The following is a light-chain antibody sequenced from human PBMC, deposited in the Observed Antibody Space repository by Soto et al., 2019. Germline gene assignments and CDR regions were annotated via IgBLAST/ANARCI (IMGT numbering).Light chain of an antibody. V-gene: IGKV3D-15*01. CDR3: QHYYNWPLT. CDR2: GAS. Sequence: IVMTQSPATLPVSPGERVTLSCRASQTVSSNLAWYQQKPGQAPRLLIYGASTRATGIPARFSGSGSGTEFTLAISSLLSEDFAVYYCQHYYNWPLTFGGGTKVEI. CDR1: QTVSSN. J-gene: IGKJ4*01.